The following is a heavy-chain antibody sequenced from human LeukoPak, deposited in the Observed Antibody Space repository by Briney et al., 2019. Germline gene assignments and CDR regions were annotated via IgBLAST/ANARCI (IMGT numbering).Heavy chain of an antibody. Sequence: SETLSLTCTVSGGSISSYYWSWIRQPAGKGLEWIGRIYTSGSTNYNPSLKSRVTISVDTSKNQFSLKLSSVTAADTAVYYCARLQHYYDSSGYVGYWGQGTLVTVSS. V-gene: IGHV4-4*07. CDR1: GGSISSYY. CDR2: IYTSGST. D-gene: IGHD3-22*01. J-gene: IGHJ4*02. CDR3: ARLQHYYDSSGYVGY.